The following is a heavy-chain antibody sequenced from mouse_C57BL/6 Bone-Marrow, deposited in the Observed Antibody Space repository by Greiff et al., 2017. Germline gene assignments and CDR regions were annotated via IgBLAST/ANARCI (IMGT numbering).Heavy chain of an antibody. CDR3: ARRGQLGPLYCAMDY. Sequence: EVHLVESGGGLVQPGGSLKLSCAASGFTFSDYGMAWVRQAPRKGPEWVAFISNLAYSIYYADTVKGRFTISRANAKNTLYLEMSSLRSEDTAMYYWARRGQLGPLYCAMDYWGQGTAVTVSS. CDR1: GFTFSDYG. V-gene: IGHV5-15*01. CDR2: ISNLAYSI. D-gene: IGHD3-2*01. J-gene: IGHJ4*01.